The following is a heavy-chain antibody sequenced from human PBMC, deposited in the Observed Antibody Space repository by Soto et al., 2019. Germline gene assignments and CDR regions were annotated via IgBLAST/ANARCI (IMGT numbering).Heavy chain of an antibody. Sequence: QVQLQESGPGLVKPSQTLSLTCTVSGGSISSGGYYWSWIRQHPGKGLEWIGYIYYSGSTYYNPSLKSRVTISVDTSKNQFSLKLSSVTAADTAVYYCARDPGRAAGTVSVENWFDPWGQGTLVTVSS. CDR2: IYYSGST. D-gene: IGHD6-13*01. CDR1: GGSISSGGYY. J-gene: IGHJ5*02. CDR3: ARDPGRAAGTVSVENWFDP. V-gene: IGHV4-31*03.